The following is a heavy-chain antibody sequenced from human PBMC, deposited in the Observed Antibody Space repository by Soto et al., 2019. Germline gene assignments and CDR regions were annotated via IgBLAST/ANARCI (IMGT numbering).Heavy chain of an antibody. CDR3: ARASTYYDILTGYSYYFAY. V-gene: IGHV3-7*01. CDR1: GFTFSTYW. D-gene: IGHD3-9*01. CDR2: IKQDGGEK. Sequence: EVQLVESGGGLVQPGGSLRLSCAASGFTFSTYWMSWVRQAPGKGLEWVANIKQDGGEKYYVDSVKGRFTISRDNAKNSMYLQMNSLRAEDTAVYYCARASTYYDILTGYSYYFAYWGLGTLVTVSS. J-gene: IGHJ4*02.